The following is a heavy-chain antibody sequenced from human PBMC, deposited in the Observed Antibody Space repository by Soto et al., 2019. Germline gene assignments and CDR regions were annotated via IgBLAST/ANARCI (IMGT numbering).Heavy chain of an antibody. V-gene: IGHV3-21*01. CDR2: ISSSSSYI. Sequence: EVQLVESGGGLVKPGGSLRLSCAASGFTFSSYGMNWVRQAPGKGLEWVSSISSSSSYIYYADSVKGRFTISRDNAKNSLFLQMNSLRAEDTAVYYCARDLWDFWSGYHNWFDPWGQGILVTVSS. J-gene: IGHJ5*02. CDR3: ARDLWDFWSGYHNWFDP. D-gene: IGHD3-3*01. CDR1: GFTFSSYG.